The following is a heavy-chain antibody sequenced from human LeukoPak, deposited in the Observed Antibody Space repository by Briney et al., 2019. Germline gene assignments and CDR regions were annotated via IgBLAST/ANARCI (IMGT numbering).Heavy chain of an antibody. Sequence: PGGSLRLSRAASGFTFDDYVMHWVRQAPGRGLEWLSLISGDGDYTYYPDSVKGRFTISRDNYKNSLYLQMNSLRTEDTALYYCAKGQGSRTGTFDYWGQGTLVTVSS. CDR3: AKGQGSRTGTFDY. CDR1: GFTFDDYV. CDR2: ISGDGDYT. J-gene: IGHJ4*02. D-gene: IGHD4-17*01. V-gene: IGHV3-43*02.